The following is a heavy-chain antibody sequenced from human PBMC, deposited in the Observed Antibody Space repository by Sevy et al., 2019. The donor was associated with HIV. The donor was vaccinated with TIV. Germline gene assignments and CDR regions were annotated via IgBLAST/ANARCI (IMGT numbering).Heavy chain of an antibody. CDR1: GGTFSGYY. D-gene: IGHD6-13*01. V-gene: IGHV4-34*08. CDR2: INHSGST. Sequence: SETLSLTCAVYGGTFSGYYWSWIGQPPGKGLEWIGEINHSGSTNYNPSLKSRVTISVDTSKNQFSLKLSSVTAADTAVYYCASGMAAAGTTGYYYMDVWGKGTTVTVSS. CDR3: ASGMAAAGTTGYYYMDV. J-gene: IGHJ6*03.